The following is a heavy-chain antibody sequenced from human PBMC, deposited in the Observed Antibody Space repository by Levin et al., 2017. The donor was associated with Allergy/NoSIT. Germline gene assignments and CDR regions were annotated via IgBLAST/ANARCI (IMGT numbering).Heavy chain of an antibody. CDR2: ISSSSSYI. CDR3: ARLYSGYDLMDV. CDR1: GFTFSSYS. D-gene: IGHD5-12*01. Sequence: AGGSLRLSCAASGFTFSSYSMNWVRQAPGKGLEWVSSISSSSSYIYYADSVKGRFTISRDNAKNSLYLQMNSLRAEDTAVYYCARLYSGYDLMDVWGKGTTVTVSS. J-gene: IGHJ6*04. V-gene: IGHV3-21*01.